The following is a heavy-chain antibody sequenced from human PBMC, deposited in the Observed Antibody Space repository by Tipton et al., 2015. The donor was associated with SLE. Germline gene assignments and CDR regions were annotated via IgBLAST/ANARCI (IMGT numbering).Heavy chain of an antibody. J-gene: IGHJ4*02. D-gene: IGHD3-9*01. CDR2: INHSGST. V-gene: IGHV4-34*01. CDR1: GGSFSGYY. Sequence: TLSLTCAVYGGSFSGYYWSWIRQPPGKGLEWIGEINHSGSTYYNPSLKSRVTISVDTSKNQFSLKLSSVTAADTAVYYCARSHHDILEVDYWGQGTLVTVSS. CDR3: ARSHHDILEVDY.